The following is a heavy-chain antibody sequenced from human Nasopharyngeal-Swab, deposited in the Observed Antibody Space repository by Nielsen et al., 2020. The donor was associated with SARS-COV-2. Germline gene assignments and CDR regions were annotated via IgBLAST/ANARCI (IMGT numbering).Heavy chain of an antibody. V-gene: IGHV3-23*01. CDR3: AKAHGNSWYSSLDY. CDR1: GFTFGSYA. Sequence: GGSLRLSCAASGFTFGSYAMTWVRQAPGKGLEWVSTISGSGGTTYYADSVKGRFTISRDNSKNTLFLQMNSLTAEDTAVYYCAKAHGNSWYSSLDYWGQGTLVTVSS. D-gene: IGHD6-13*01. J-gene: IGHJ4*02. CDR2: ISGSGGTT.